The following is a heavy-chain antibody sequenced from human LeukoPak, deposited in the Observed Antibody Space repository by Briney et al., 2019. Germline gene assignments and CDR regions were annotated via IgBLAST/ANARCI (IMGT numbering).Heavy chain of an antibody. CDR3: ASQTPLYYDRSGYPTN. V-gene: IGHV4-39*07. CDR1: GGSISSSSYY. CDR2: IYYSGST. Sequence: ASETLSLTCTVSGGSISSSSYYWGWIRQPPGKGLEGVGSIYYSGSTYYNPSLKSLFTIAVATSKNQFSLKLRSVTAAAAAVCYCASQTPLYYDRSGYPTNWGQGTLVTVSS. D-gene: IGHD3-22*01. J-gene: IGHJ4*02.